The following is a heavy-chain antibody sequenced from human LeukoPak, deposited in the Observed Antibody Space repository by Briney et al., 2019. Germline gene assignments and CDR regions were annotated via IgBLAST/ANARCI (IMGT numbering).Heavy chain of an antibody. Sequence: GGTLRLSCDASGFRFSAYGMSWVRQAPRKGLEWVSTISDSGGNKYYADSVKGRFTISRDNFKNTLDLQMNSLRDEDTAVYYCAKDALRPVPYYFDYWGQGTLVTVSS. J-gene: IGHJ4*02. CDR1: GFRFSAYG. V-gene: IGHV3-23*01. CDR2: ISDSGGNK. CDR3: AKDALRPVPYYFDY. D-gene: IGHD3-10*01.